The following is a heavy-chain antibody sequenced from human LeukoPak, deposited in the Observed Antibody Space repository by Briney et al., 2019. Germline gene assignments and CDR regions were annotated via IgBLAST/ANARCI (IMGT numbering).Heavy chain of an antibody. CDR3: ARQRFLEWYFDY. D-gene: IGHD3-3*01. V-gene: IGHV4-59*08. CDR1: GGSISSYC. J-gene: IGHJ4*02. Sequence: PSETLSLTCTVSGGSISSYCWSWIRQPPGKGLEWIGYIYYSGSTNYNPSLKSRVTISVDTSKNQFSLKLSSVTAADTAVYYCARQRFLEWYFDYWGQGTLVTVSS. CDR2: IYYSGST.